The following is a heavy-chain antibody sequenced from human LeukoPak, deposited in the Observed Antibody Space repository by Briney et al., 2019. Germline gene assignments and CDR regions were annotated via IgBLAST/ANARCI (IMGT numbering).Heavy chain of an antibody. CDR1: GYTFTGYY. J-gene: IGHJ4*02. CDR2: INPNSGGT. D-gene: IGHD3-10*01. V-gene: IGHV1-2*02. CDR3: ARSVWFGESPTDY. Sequence: ASVKVPCKASGYTFTGYYMHWVRQAPGQGLEWMGWINPNSGGTNYAQKFQGRVTMTRDTSISTAYMELSRLRSDDTAVYYCARSVWFGESPTDYWGQGTLVTVSS.